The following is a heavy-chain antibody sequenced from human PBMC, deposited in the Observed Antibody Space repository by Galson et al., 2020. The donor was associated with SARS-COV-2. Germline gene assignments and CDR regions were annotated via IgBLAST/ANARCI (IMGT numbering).Heavy chain of an antibody. CDR2: IRSKAYGGTT. CDR3: TRDQRTLSGSHLGVDY. J-gene: IGHJ4*02. V-gene: IGHV3-49*03. Sequence: GESLKISCTASGFTFGDYAMSWFRQAPGKGLEWVGFIRSKAYGGTTEYAASVKGRFTISRDDSKSIAYLQMNSLKTEDTAVYYCTRDQRTLSGSHLGVDYWGQGTLVTVSS. D-gene: IGHD1-26*01. CDR1: GFTFGDYA.